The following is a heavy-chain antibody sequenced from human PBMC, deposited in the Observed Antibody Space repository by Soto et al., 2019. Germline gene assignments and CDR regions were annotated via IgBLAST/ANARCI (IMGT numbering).Heavy chain of an antibody. Sequence: SETLSLTCAVYGGSFSGYCWSWIRQPPGKGLEWIGEINHSGSTNYNPSLKSRVTISVDKSRNQFSLKLSSVTAADTVVYYCARERRYDILTGSHYYYGMDVWGQATTVTVSS. CDR1: GGSFSGYC. D-gene: IGHD3-9*01. CDR2: INHSGST. CDR3: ARERRYDILTGSHYYYGMDV. J-gene: IGHJ6*02. V-gene: IGHV4-34*01.